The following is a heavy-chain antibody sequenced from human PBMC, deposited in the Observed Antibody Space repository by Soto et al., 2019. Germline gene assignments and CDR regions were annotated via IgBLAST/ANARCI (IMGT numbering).Heavy chain of an antibody. Sequence: PGGSLRLSCAASGFTFSSYGMHWVRQAPGKGLEWVAVIWYDGSNKYYADSVKGRFTISRDNSKNTLYLQMNSLRAEDTAVYYCARDSGDYVDWYFDLWGRGTLVTVSS. CDR3: ARDSGDYVDWYFDL. CDR2: IWYDGSNK. J-gene: IGHJ2*01. D-gene: IGHD4-17*01. CDR1: GFTFSSYG. V-gene: IGHV3-33*01.